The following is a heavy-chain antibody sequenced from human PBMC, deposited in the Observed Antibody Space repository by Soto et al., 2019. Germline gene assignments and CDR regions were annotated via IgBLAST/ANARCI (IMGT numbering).Heavy chain of an antibody. J-gene: IGHJ6*03. V-gene: IGHV3-15*01. CDR3: TTGILNCSGGSCHGPYYYYYYMDV. Sequence: TGGSLRLSCAASGLTFSNAWMSWVRQAPGKGLEWVGRIKSKTDGGTTDYAAPVKGRFTISRDDSKNTLYLQMNSLKTEDTAVYYCTTGILNCSGGSCHGPYYYYYYMDVWGKGTTVTVSS. CDR1: GLTFSNAW. CDR2: IKSKTDGGTT. D-gene: IGHD2-15*01.